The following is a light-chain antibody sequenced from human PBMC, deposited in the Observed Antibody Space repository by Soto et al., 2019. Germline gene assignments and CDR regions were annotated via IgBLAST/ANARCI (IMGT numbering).Light chain of an antibody. V-gene: IGLV2-14*01. J-gene: IGLJ2*01. CDR2: DVS. CDR3: SSYTSSSPYVL. CDR1: SSDVGGYNY. Sequence: QSALTQPASVSGSPGQSITISCTGTSSDVGGYNYVSWYQQHPGKAHKLKIYDVSNRPSGVSNRCSGSKSGNTASLTFSGLQAEDEADYYCSSYTSSSPYVLFGGGTKVTVL.